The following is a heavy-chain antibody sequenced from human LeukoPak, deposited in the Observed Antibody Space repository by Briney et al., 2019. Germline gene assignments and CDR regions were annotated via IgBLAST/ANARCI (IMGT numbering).Heavy chain of an antibody. V-gene: IGHV1-24*01. CDR3: ATVPLFTYSDAFDI. CDR2: FDPEDGET. J-gene: IGHJ3*02. CDR1: GYTLTELS. D-gene: IGHD2-15*01. Sequence: GASVKVSCKVSGYTLTELSMHWVRQAPGKGLEWMGGFDPEDGETIYAQKFQGRVTMTEDTSTDTAYMELSSLRSEDTAVYYCATVPLFTYSDAFDIWGQGTMVTVSS.